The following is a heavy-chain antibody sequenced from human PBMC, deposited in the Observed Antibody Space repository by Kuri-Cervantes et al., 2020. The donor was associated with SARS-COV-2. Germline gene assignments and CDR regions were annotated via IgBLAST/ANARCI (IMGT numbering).Heavy chain of an antibody. Sequence: GESLKISCAASGFTFSSYAMSWVRQAPGKGLEWVSAISGSGGSTYYTDSVKGRFTISRDNSKNTLYLQTNSLRAEDTAVYYCAKDLAYGDYAGDYWGQGTLVTVSS. J-gene: IGHJ4*02. V-gene: IGHV3-23*01. CDR2: ISGSGGST. CDR3: AKDLAYGDYAGDY. CDR1: GFTFSSYA. D-gene: IGHD4-17*01.